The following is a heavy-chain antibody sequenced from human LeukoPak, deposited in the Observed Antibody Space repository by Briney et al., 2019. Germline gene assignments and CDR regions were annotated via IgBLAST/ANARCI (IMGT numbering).Heavy chain of an antibody. V-gene: IGHV3-23*01. CDR2: ISGSGGST. J-gene: IGHJ4*02. Sequence: PGGSLRLSCAASGFTFSSYAMSWVRQAPGKGLEWVSAISGSGGSTYYADSVKGRFTISRDNSKNTLYLQMNSLGAEDTAVYYCAKDYCSSTSCRILYYFDYWGQGTLVTVSS. D-gene: IGHD2-2*01. CDR3: AKDYCSSTSCRILYYFDY. CDR1: GFTFSSYA.